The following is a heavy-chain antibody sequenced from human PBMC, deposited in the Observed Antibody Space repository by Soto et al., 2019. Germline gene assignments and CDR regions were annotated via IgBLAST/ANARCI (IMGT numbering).Heavy chain of an antibody. Sequence: PSETLSLTCTVSGGSISSYYWSWIRQPPGKGLEWIGYIYYSGSTNYNPSLKSRVTISVDTSKNQFSLKLSSVTAADTAVYYCARAPYCGGDCYSGYFDYWGQGTQVTVSS. CDR2: IYYSGST. V-gene: IGHV4-59*01. J-gene: IGHJ4*02. CDR3: ARAPYCGGDCYSGYFDY. CDR1: GGSISSYY. D-gene: IGHD2-21*02.